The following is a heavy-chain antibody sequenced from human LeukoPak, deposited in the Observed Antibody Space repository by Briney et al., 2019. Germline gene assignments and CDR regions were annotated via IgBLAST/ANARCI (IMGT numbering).Heavy chain of an antibody. J-gene: IGHJ3*02. V-gene: IGHV1-8*03. CDR1: GYTFTNYD. CDR2: MNPNSGNR. CDR3: ARAGVWDYSDSSGYHNAAFDI. D-gene: IGHD3-22*01. Sequence: GASVKVSCKASGYTFTNYDINWVRQATGQGLEWMGWMNPNSGNRGYAQKFQGRVTISRNTSISTAYMDLSRLRSDDTAVYYCARAGVWDYSDSSGYHNAAFDIWGQGTMVTVSS.